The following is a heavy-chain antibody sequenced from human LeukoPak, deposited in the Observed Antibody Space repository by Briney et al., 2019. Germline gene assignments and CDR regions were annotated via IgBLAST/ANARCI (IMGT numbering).Heavy chain of an antibody. V-gene: IGHV4-4*02. Sequence: SETLSLTCAVSVGSISSGNWWSWVRQSPGKGLEWSGEVYHNGTPNYNPSLKSRVTISADTFKNHFSLKLTSVTAADTAGYYCASSPSGYWWNFDCWGQGTLVTVSS. J-gene: IGHJ4*02. CDR3: ASSPSGYWWNFDC. CDR1: VGSISSGNW. CDR2: VYHNGTP. D-gene: IGHD3-22*01.